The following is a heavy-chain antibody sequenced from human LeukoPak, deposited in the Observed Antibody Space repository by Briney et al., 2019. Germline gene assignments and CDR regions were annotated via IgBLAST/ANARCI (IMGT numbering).Heavy chain of an antibody. D-gene: IGHD3-16*02. CDR2: ICGTGDST. CDR3: ARSLSSRFSGPRRPYFFDY. Sequence: GGSLRLSCAASGFNLSSYAMTWVRQAPGRGLEWVSGICGTGDSTYYVDSVKGRFTISTDNSKNTLYLQMNSLRAEDTAVYYCARSLSSRFSGPRRPYFFDYWGQGTLVTVSS. V-gene: IGHV3-23*01. CDR1: GFNLSSYA. J-gene: IGHJ4*02.